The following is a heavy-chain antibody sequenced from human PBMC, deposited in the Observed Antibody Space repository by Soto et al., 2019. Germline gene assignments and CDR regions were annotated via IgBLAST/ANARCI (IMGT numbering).Heavy chain of an antibody. CDR2: INPNSGGT. Sequence: GASVKVPCKASGYTFTGYYMHWVRQAPGQGLEWMGWINPNSGGTNYAQKFQGWVTMTRETSIRTPYMELSRLRSDDTAVYYCARDRDILTGEYYYYGMDVWGQGTTVTVSS. V-gene: IGHV1-2*04. J-gene: IGHJ6*02. CDR3: ARDRDILTGEYYYYGMDV. CDR1: GYTFTGYY. D-gene: IGHD3-9*01.